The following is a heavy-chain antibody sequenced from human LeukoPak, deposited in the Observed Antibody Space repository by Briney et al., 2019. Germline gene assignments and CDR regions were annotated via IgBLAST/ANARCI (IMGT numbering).Heavy chain of an antibody. D-gene: IGHD2-2*01. CDR2: INHSGST. J-gene: IGHJ6*02. CDR1: GGSFSGYY. Sequence: SETLSLTCAVYGGSFSGYYWSWIRQPPGKGLEWSGEINHSGSTNYNPSLKSRVTIPVDTSKNQSSMKLSSVTAADTAVYYCARGRKYCSSTSCYYYYGMDVWGQGTTVTVSS. V-gene: IGHV4-34*01. CDR3: ARGRKYCSSTSCYYYYGMDV.